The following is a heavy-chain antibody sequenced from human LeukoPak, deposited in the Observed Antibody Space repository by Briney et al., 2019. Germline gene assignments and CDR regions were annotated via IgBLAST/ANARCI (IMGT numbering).Heavy chain of an antibody. V-gene: IGHV3-48*03. CDR1: GFTFSACE. CDR2: ISRSGSTR. CDR3: ARVWGYYYDSSGYSDFDY. Sequence: GGSLRLSCALSGFTFSACELTWVRQAPGKGLEWVSYISRSGSTRYYADSVKGRFTISRDNAKNSLYLQMNSLRAEDTAVYYCARVWGYYYDSSGYSDFDYWGQGTLVTVSS. J-gene: IGHJ4*02. D-gene: IGHD3-22*01.